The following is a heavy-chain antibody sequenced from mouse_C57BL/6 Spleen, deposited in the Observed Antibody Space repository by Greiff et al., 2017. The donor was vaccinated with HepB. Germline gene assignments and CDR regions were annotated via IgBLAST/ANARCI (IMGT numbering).Heavy chain of an antibody. CDR3: ARDPNYYGSSFYDFDY. CDR2: ISDGGSYT. J-gene: IGHJ2*01. Sequence: EVKLVESGGGLVKPGGSLKLSCAASGFTFSSYAMSWVRQTPEKRLEWVATISDGGSYTYYPDNVKGRFTISRDNAKNNLYLQMSHLKSEDTAMYYCARDPNYYGSSFYDFDYWGQGTTLTVSS. V-gene: IGHV5-4*01. D-gene: IGHD1-1*01. CDR1: GFTFSSYA.